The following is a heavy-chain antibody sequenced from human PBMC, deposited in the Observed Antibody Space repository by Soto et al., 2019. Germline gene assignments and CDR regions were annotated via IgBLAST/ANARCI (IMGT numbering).Heavy chain of an antibody. Sequence: PSQTLSLTCALSGDSVSSNSAAWNWIRQSPSRGLEWLGRTYYRSKWYNDYAVSVKSRMGINTVTSKNEFSLQQNYVNSESSAVYDWAIAVDDAYYSDIWGYFFDYWGQGTLVTVSS. CDR2: TYYRSKWYN. V-gene: IGHV6-1*01. D-gene: IGHD3-22*01. CDR3: AIAVDDAYYSDIWGYFFDY. J-gene: IGHJ4*02. CDR1: GDSVSSNSAA.